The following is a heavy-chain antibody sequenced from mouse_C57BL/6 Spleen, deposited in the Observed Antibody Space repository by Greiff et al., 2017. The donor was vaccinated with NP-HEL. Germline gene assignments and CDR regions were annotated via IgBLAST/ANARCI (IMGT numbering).Heavy chain of an antibody. J-gene: IGHJ2*01. CDR2: ISDGGSYT. V-gene: IGHV5-4*01. CDR1: GFTFSSYA. D-gene: IGHD1-1*01. CDR3: AREEGNYYGSFDY. Sequence: EVMLVESGGGLVKPGGSLKLSCAASGFTFSSYAMSWVRQTPEKRLEWVATISDGGSYTYYQDNVKGRFTISRDNAKNNLYLQMSHLKSEDTAMYYCAREEGNYYGSFDYWGQGTTLTVSS.